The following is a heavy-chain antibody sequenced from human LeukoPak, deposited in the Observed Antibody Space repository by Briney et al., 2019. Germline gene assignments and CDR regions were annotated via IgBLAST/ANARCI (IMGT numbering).Heavy chain of an antibody. J-gene: IGHJ4*02. CDR3: ARGYYDFWSGYYKTSDY. CDR2: IYSGGST. D-gene: IGHD3-3*01. CDR1: GFTVSSNY. V-gene: IGHV3-66*02. Sequence: GGSLRLSCAASGFTVSSNYMSWVRQAPGEGLEWVSVIYSGGSTYYADSVKGRFTISRDNSKNTLYLQMDSLRAEDTAVYYCARGYYDFWSGYYKTSDYWGQGTLVTVSS.